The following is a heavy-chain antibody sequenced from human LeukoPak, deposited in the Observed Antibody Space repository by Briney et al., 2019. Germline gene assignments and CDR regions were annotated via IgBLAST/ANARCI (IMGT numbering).Heavy chain of an antibody. CDR2: LSFDGDEK. CDR3: ASDLYSSSAFDY. Sequence: GGSLRLSCAASGFTFNTYSMHWVRQAPGKGLEWVAVLSFDGDEKHYADSVKGRFTISRDNAKNSLYLQMNSLRAEDTAVYYCASDLYSSSAFDYWGQGTLVTVSS. D-gene: IGHD6-6*01. J-gene: IGHJ4*02. CDR1: GFTFNTYS. V-gene: IGHV3-30-3*01.